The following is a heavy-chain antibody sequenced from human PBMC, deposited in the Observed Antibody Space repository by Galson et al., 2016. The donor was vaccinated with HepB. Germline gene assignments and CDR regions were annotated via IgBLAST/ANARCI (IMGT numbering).Heavy chain of an antibody. CDR1: GYTFTSYG. D-gene: IGHD2-21*02. J-gene: IGHJ5*01. V-gene: IGHV1-18*04. Sequence: SCKASGYTFTSYGIGWVRQAPGQGLEWMGWISGYNGYTDSAQRLQGRVTMTTDTSTSTAYTELSSLRSDDTAVYYCARSGDGNWFESWGQGTLVTVSS. CDR2: ISGYNGYT. CDR3: ARSGDGNWFES.